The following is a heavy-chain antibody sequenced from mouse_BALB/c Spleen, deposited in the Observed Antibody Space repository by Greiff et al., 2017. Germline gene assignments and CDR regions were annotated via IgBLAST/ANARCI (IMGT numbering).Heavy chain of an antibody. CDR3: ASALYGHYYAMDY. D-gene: IGHD1-1*02. J-gene: IGHJ4*01. CDR2: IYPYNGGT. CDR1: GYTFTDYN. V-gene: IGHV1S29*02. Sequence: VQLKQSGPELVKPGASVKISCKASGYTFTDYNMHWVKQSHGKSLEWIGYIYPYNGGTGYNQKFKSKATLTVDNSSSTAYMELRSLTSEDSAVYYCASALYGHYYAMDYWGQGTSVTVSS.